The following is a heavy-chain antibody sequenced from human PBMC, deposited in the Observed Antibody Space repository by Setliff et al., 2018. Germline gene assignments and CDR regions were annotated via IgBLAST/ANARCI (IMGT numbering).Heavy chain of an antibody. J-gene: IGHJ4*02. V-gene: IGHV4-34*01. Sequence: SETLSLTCAAYGGTFSDYHWTWIRQSPEKGLEWIGEINHRGSTNYNPSLKSRVTISIDTSKDQFSLKLISMTAADTATYYCARSENCFSTHCSPYDYWGQGTLVTVSS. CDR1: GGTFSDYH. D-gene: IGHD2-2*01. CDR3: ARSENCFSTHCSPYDY. CDR2: INHRGST.